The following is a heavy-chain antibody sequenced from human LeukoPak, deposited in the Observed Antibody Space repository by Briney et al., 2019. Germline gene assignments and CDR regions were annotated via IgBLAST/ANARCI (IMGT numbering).Heavy chain of an antibody. D-gene: IGHD1-26*01. CDR3: ARERDSGSYYSFDY. CDR1: GGSISSSNW. CDR2: IYHSGST. Sequence: SGTLSLTCAVSGGSISSSNWWIWVRQPPGKGLEWIGEIYHSGSTNYNPSLKSRVTISVDESKNQFSLKLNSVTAADTAVYYCARERDSGSYYSFDYWGQGTLVTVSS. J-gene: IGHJ4*02. V-gene: IGHV4-4*02.